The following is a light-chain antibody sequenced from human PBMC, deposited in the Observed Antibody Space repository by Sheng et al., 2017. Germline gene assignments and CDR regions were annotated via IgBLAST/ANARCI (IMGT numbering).Light chain of an antibody. Sequence: DIQMTQSPSSVSASVGDRVTITCRASQDISNFLAWFQQKPGKAPKRLVQAASTLQSGVPSRFSGSGSGTEFTLTITSLQPDDFATYYCQQYSSYSVTFGPGTKVDIK. CDR3: QQYSSYSVT. V-gene: IGKV1-17*03. CDR2: AAS. CDR1: QDISNF. J-gene: IGKJ3*01.